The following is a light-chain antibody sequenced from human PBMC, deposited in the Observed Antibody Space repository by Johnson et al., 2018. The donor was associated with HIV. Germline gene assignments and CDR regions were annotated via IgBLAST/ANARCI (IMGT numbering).Light chain of an antibody. CDR2: ENN. CDR1: SSNIGNNY. J-gene: IGLJ1*01. CDR3: GTWDSSLSAC. V-gene: IGLV1-51*02. Sequence: QSVLTQPPSVSAAPGQKVTISCSGSSSNIGNNYVSWYKQLPGTAPKLLIYENNKRPSGIPDRFSGSKSGTSATLGITGLQTGDEADYYCGTWDSSLSACLGTATKVTVI.